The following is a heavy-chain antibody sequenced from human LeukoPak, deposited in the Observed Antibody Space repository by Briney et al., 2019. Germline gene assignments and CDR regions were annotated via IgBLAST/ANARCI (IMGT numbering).Heavy chain of an antibody. Sequence: ASVKVSCKASGYTFTSYGINWVRQAPGQGLEWMGWISVYNGNTLYAQRPQGRVTMTTDTSTSTAYMDLRSLRSDDTAVYYCARALDTPTNDYWGQGTLVTVSS. CDR2: ISVYNGNT. D-gene: IGHD5-18*01. CDR1: GYTFTSYG. J-gene: IGHJ4*02. V-gene: IGHV1-18*01. CDR3: ARALDTPTNDY.